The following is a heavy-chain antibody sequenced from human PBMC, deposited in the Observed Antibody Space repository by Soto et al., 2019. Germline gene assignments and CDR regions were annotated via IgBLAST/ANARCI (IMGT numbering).Heavy chain of an antibody. J-gene: IGHJ6*02. CDR3: AKNNYDFWSGIYYYYGMDV. CDR2: ISYDGSNK. D-gene: IGHD3-3*01. CDR1: GFTFSSYG. Sequence: QVQLVESGGGVVQPGRSLRLSCAASGFTFSSYGIHWVRQAPGKGLEWVAVISYDGSNKYYADSVKGRFTISRDNSKNTLYLQMNSLRAEDTAVYYCAKNNYDFWSGIYYYYGMDVWGQGTTVTVSS. V-gene: IGHV3-30*18.